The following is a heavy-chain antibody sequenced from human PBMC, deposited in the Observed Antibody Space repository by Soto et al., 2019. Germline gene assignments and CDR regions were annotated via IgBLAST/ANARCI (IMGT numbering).Heavy chain of an antibody. V-gene: IGHV6-1*01. CDR1: GDRGSSNSAA. CDR3: ARDLAWYCSGASCSTYYFDY. D-gene: IGHD2-15*01. CDR2: TYYRSKWYN. Sequence: SQTLSVTYAISGDRGSSNSAACNWIRQSPSRGLEWLGRTYYRSKWYNDYAVSVKSRITINPDTSKNQFSLQLNSVTPEDTAVYYCARDLAWYCSGASCSTYYFDYWGQGTLVTVSS. J-gene: IGHJ4*02.